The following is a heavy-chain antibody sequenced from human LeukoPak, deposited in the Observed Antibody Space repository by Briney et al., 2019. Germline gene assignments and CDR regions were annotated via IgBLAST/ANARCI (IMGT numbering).Heavy chain of an antibody. CDR1: GGSISSYY. D-gene: IGHD6-25*01. CDR2: IYYSGST. J-gene: IGHJ6*03. CDR3: ARGGYRENYYYYYYMDV. Sequence: SETLSLTCTVSGGSISSYYWSWIRQPPGKGLEWIGYIYYSGSTNYNPSLKSRVTISVDTSKNQFSLKLSSVTAADTAVYYCARGGYRENYYYYYYMDVWGKGTTVTVSS. V-gene: IGHV4-59*01.